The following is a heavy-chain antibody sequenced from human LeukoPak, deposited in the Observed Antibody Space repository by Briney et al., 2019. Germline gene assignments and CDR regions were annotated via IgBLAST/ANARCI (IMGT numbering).Heavy chain of an antibody. CDR3: AKATQFPRIAVAGTLTMCGY. CDR2: ISGSGGST. J-gene: IGHJ4*02. Sequence: PGGSLRLSCAASGFTFSSYAMSWVRQAPGKGLEWVSAISGSGGSTYYADSVKGRFTISRDNSKNTPYLQMNSLRAEDTAVYYCAKATQFPRIAVAGTLTMCGYWGQGTLVTVSS. CDR1: GFTFSSYA. V-gene: IGHV3-23*01. D-gene: IGHD6-19*01.